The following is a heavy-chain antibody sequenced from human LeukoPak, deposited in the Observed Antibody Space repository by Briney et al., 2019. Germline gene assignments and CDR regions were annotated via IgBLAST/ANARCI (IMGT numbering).Heavy chain of an antibody. D-gene: IGHD1-14*01. V-gene: IGHV4-4*07. CDR2: IYTNGST. CDR1: GGSISSYY. J-gene: IGHJ5*02. CDR3: AREAHINLNWFDP. Sequence: SETLSLTCTVSGGSISSYYWSWIRQPAGKGLEWIGRIYTNGSTNYYPPLKSRVNMSVDTSKNQFSLKLSSVTAADTAVYYCAREAHINLNWFDPWGQGTLVTVSS.